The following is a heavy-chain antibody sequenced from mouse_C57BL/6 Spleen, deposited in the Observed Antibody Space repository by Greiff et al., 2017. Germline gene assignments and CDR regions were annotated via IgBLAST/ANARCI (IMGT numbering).Heavy chain of an antibody. CDR2: IYPGDGDT. V-gene: IGHV1-82*01. CDR1: GYAFSSSW. J-gene: IGHJ2*01. Sequence: QVQLQQSGPELVKPGASVKISCKASGYAFSSSWLNWVKQRPGKGLEWIGRIYPGDGDTNYNGKFKGKATLTADKSSSTAYMQLSSLTSEDSAVYFGARGSYDGHDYWGQGTTLTVSS. D-gene: IGHD2-3*01. CDR3: ARGSYDGHDY.